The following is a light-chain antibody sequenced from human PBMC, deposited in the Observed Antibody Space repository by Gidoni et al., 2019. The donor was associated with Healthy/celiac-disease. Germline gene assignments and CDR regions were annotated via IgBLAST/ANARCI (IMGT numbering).Light chain of an antibody. CDR3: GTWDSSLSAVV. V-gene: IGLV1-51*01. CDR2: DNK. CDR1: SSNIGNNY. J-gene: IGLJ2*01. Sequence: QSVLTQPPSVSAAPGQKVTISCSGSSSNIGNNYVPWYPQLPGTAPKRLSYDNKKRPSGIPDRFSGSKSGTSATLGITGLQTGDEADYYCGTWDSSLSAVVFGGGTKLTVL.